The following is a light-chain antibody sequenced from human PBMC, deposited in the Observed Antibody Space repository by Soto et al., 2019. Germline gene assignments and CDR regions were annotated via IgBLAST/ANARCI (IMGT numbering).Light chain of an antibody. CDR3: QQGKSFHLT. V-gene: IGKV1-12*01. Sequence: DIQMTQFPSSVSASVGDRFTITCRASQDINSWLGWYQQKPGLAPKLLIYTASSLQGGVPSRFSGSRSGTDFTLTISSLQPEDLATYYCQQGKSFHLTFGGGTKVDIK. J-gene: IGKJ4*01. CDR2: TAS. CDR1: QDINSW.